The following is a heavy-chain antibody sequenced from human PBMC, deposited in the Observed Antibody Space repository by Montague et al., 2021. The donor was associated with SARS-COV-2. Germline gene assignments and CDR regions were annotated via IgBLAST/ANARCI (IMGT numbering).Heavy chain of an antibody. CDR3: AREGTVPGPRGIYFDD. CDR2: TYYRSKWYT. CDR1: GDSVSSNSAA. J-gene: IGHJ4*02. Sequence: CAISGDSVSSNSAAWNWIRQSPSGGLGWLGRTYYRSKWYTDYAPSVKTRITITPDTSNNQFSLHLNYVTPGDTAVYYCAREGTVPGPRGIYFDDWGQGTLVTVSS. V-gene: IGHV6-1*01. D-gene: IGHD1-1*01.